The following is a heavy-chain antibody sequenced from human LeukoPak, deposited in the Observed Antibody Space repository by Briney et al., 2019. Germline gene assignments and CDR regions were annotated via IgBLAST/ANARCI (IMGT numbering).Heavy chain of an antibody. CDR3: ARVDTAMVIDY. Sequence: SVNVSCKASGVTFSSYAISWVRQAPGPGHEWMGRIIPILGIANHAQKFQGRVTITADKSTSTAYMELSSLRSEDTAVYYCARVDTAMVIDYWGQGTLVTVSS. CDR1: GVTFSSYA. J-gene: IGHJ4*02. D-gene: IGHD5-18*01. V-gene: IGHV1-69*04. CDR2: IIPILGIA.